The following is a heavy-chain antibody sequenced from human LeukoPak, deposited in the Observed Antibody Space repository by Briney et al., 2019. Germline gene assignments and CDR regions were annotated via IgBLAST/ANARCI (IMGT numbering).Heavy chain of an antibody. CDR1: GYTFTGYY. CDR2: INPNSGGT. J-gene: IGHJ4*02. V-gene: IGHV1-2*06. D-gene: IGHD6-6*01. CDR3: ARGGIAARLCPDY. Sequence: ASVKVSCKASGYTFTGYYMHWVRQAPGQGLEWMGRINPNSGGTNYAQKFQGRVTMTRDTSISTAYMELSRLRSDDTAVYYCARGGIAARLCPDYWGQGTLVTVSS.